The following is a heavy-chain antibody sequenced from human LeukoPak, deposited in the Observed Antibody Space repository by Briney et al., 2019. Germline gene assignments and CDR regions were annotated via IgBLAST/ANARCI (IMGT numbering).Heavy chain of an antibody. CDR2: ISGSGGST. CDR1: GFTFSSYA. Sequence: GGSLRLSCAASGFTFSSYAMSWVRQAPGKGLEWVSAISGSGGSTYYADSVKGRFTISRDNSKNTLYLQMNSLRAEDTAVYYCAKEGYYYDSSGYYPHAFDIWGQGTMVTVSS. CDR3: AKEGYYYDSSGYYPHAFDI. J-gene: IGHJ3*02. V-gene: IGHV3-23*01. D-gene: IGHD3-22*01.